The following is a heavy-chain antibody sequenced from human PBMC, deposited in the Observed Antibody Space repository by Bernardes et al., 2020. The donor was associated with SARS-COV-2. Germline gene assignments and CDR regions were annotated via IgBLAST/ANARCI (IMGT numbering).Heavy chain of an antibody. CDR3: ARDYYDSFKDYYCYGMDV. Sequence: WGSLSLSCAASGFTISSYSMNWVRQAPGKGLEWVSYISSSSSYIYYADSVKGRFTISSDNAKHSLYLQMNILRAEETAVYYCARDYYDSFKDYYCYGMDVWGKGTTVTVSS. CDR2: ISSSSSYI. D-gene: IGHD3-22*01. CDR1: GFTISSYS. J-gene: IGHJ6*04. V-gene: IGHV3-21*01.